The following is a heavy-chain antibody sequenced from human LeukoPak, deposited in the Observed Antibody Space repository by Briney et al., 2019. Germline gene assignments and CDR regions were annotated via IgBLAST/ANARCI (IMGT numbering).Heavy chain of an antibody. J-gene: IGHJ5*02. CDR2: IWFDGRRE. Sequence: GASLRLSCVASGFTFGSFGFNWVRQAPGKGLEWVTLIWFDGRREDYIDSVKGRFTVSRDDSENTVYLQMSNLRVEDTAVYYCARDYYGPWGQGTLVTVSS. CDR1: GFTFGSFG. D-gene: IGHD3-22*01. CDR3: ARDYYGP. V-gene: IGHV3-33*01.